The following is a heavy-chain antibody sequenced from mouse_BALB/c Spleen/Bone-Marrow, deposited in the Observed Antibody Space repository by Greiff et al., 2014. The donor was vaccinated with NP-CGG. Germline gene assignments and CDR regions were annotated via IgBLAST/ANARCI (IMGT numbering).Heavy chain of an antibody. CDR1: DYAFTSYW. Sequence: QVQLQQSGPELVRPGASVEMSCKASDYAFTSYWMHWVKQRPGQGLEWIGMIDPSNSETRLNQKFKDKATLNVDKSSDTAYMHLSSLTSEDSAVYYCARTFQPRRAMDYWGQGSSVTVSS. D-gene: IGHD6-1*01. CDR3: ARTFQPRRAMDY. J-gene: IGHJ4*01. CDR2: IDPSNSET. V-gene: IGHV1-74*01.